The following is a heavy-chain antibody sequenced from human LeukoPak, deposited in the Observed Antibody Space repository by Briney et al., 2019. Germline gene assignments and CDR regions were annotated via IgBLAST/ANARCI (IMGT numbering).Heavy chain of an antibody. Sequence: PSETLSLTWASSGSSIGSGSYGAWFRQPPGKGLEWFGGTILSGSTFYNPSLKSRVTISVDTSKNQFSLKLSSVTAADTAVYYCASPYCSSTSCYPEWYFDLWGRGTLVTVSS. CDR2: TILSGST. D-gene: IGHD2-2*01. V-gene: IGHV4-38-2*01. J-gene: IGHJ2*01. CDR3: ASPYCSSTSCYPEWYFDL. CDR1: GSSIGSGSY.